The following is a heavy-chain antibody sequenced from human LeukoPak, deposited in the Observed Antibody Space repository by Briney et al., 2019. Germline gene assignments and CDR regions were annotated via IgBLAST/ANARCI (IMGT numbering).Heavy chain of an antibody. CDR1: GYSISSGYY. V-gene: IGHV4-38-2*01. J-gene: IGHJ5*02. D-gene: IGHD3-3*01. Sequence: SETLSLTCAVFGYSISSGYYWGWIRQPPGKGLEWIGSIYHSGSTYYNPSLKSRVTISVDTSKNQFSLKLSSVTAADTAVYYCARISITIFGVGIIWYNWFDPWGQGTLVTVSS. CDR3: ARISITIFGVGIIWYNWFDP. CDR2: IYHSGST.